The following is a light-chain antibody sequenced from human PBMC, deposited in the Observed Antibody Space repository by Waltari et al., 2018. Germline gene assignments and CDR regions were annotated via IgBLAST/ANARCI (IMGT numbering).Light chain of an antibody. V-gene: IGKV1-5*03. CDR3: QQYDNYWT. CDR2: KAS. J-gene: IGKJ1*01. CDR1: QRMTKS. Sequence: TCGSSQRMTKSFAWDQQKPGKAPNLLIYKASNLESGVPSRFSGSGSGTEFTLTISSLQPDDFATYYCQQYDNYWTFGQGTKVEIK.